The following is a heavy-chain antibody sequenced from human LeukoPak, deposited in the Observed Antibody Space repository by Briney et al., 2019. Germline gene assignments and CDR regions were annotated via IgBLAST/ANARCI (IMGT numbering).Heavy chain of an antibody. Sequence: GGSLRLSCAASGFTLSSYTMNWVRQAPGKGLEWVSSITTSSTYIYYADSVRGRFTISRDNAKNSLYLRMSSLRVEDTAVYYCARGEGYYASGSYYIAYWGQGTLVTVSS. D-gene: IGHD3-10*01. CDR2: ITTSSTYI. CDR3: ARGEGYYASGSYYIAY. V-gene: IGHV3-21*01. CDR1: GFTLSSYT. J-gene: IGHJ4*02.